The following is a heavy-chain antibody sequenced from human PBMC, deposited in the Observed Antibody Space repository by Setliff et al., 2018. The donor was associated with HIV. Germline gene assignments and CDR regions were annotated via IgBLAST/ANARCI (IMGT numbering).Heavy chain of an antibody. J-gene: IGHJ4*02. V-gene: IGHV4-31*03. Sequence: SETLSLTCNVSGVSIRSGGSYWSWIRQYPGEGLEWIGYIYYSGNTYFNPSLRGRLTISLDTSKNQFSLNLKSVTVADTAVYYCASGSWDSWGQGTLVTVSS. CDR2: IYYSGNT. D-gene: IGHD6-25*01. CDR3: ASGSWDS. CDR1: GVSIRSGGSY.